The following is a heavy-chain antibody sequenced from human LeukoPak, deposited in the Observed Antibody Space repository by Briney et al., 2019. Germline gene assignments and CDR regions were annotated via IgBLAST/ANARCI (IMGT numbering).Heavy chain of an antibody. Sequence: PSETLSLTCTVSGGSISSSSYYWGWIRQPPGKGLEWIGSIYYSGSTYYNPSLKSRVTISVDTSKNQFSLKLSSVTAADTAVYYCARQWVGSYGFAYYYDSSGYYSFSYFDYWGQGTLVTVSS. J-gene: IGHJ4*02. CDR3: ARQWVGSYGFAYYYDSSGYYSFSYFDY. D-gene: IGHD3-22*01. V-gene: IGHV4-39*01. CDR1: GGSISSSSYY. CDR2: IYYSGST.